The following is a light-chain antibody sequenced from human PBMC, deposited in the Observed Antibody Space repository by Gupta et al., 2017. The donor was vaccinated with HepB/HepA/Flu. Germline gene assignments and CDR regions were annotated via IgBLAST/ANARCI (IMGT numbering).Light chain of an antibody. V-gene: IGLV6-57*03. CDR3: QSYDSVNQGV. CDR2: EDD. CDR1: SGSIASNY. Sequence: NFMLTQPHSVSESPGKTVTISCTRSSGSIASNYVQWYRQRPGSAPTTVIYEDDKRPSGVPDRFSGSIDSSSNSASLTISGLKTEDEADYYCQSYDSVNQGVFGGGTKLTVL. J-gene: IGLJ3*02.